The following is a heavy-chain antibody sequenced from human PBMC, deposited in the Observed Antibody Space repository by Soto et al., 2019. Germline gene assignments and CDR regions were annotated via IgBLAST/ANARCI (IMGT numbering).Heavy chain of an antibody. CDR2: IIPIFNST. CDR3: AREGRGKKAGYNGLVSLGY. Sequence: ASVKVSCKVSGSRFSNYVISWVRQAPGHGLEWLGRIIPIFNSTKYAQNFQGRVTITADKSTSTASLELSSLRSDDTAVYYCAREGRGKKAGYNGLVSLGYWGQGTLVTVSS. D-gene: IGHD2-2*02. CDR1: GSRFSNYV. V-gene: IGHV1-69*06. J-gene: IGHJ4*02.